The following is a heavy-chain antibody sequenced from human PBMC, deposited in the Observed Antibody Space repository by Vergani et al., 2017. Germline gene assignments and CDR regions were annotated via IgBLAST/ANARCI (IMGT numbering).Heavy chain of an antibody. J-gene: IGHJ3*02. V-gene: IGHV4-34*01. CDR2: INHSGST. D-gene: IGHD6-19*01. Sequence: QVQLPQWGAGLLKPSETLSLTCAVYGGSFSGYYWSWIRQPPGKGLEWIGEINHSGSTNYNPSLKSRVTISVDTSKNQFSLKLSSVTAADTAVYYCARAYSSGWYGDAFDIWGQGTMVTVSS. CDR1: GGSFSGYY. CDR3: ARAYSSGWYGDAFDI.